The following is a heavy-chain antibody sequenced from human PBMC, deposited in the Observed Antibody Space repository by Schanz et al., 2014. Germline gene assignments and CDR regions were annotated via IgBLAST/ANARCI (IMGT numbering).Heavy chain of an antibody. CDR3: AKGRRGYFDSSGSYWGTFDF. CDR1: GFTFSSYA. D-gene: IGHD3-22*01. V-gene: IGHV3-23*04. CDR2: LSGSGGST. Sequence: EQLVESGGGLVQPGGSLRLSCAASGFTFSSYAMSWVRQAPGKGLEWVSALSGSGGSTYYADSVKGRFTISRVNSKNTLYLRMKGLRAEDTAVYYCAKGRRGYFDSSGSYWGTFDFWGQGTLVSVSS. J-gene: IGHJ4*02.